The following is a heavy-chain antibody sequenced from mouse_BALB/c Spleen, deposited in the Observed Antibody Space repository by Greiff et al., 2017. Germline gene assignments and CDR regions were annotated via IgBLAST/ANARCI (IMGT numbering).Heavy chain of an antibody. V-gene: IGHV5-6-3*01. CDR1: GFTFSSYG. CDR3: ARDHGYDGSWFAY. Sequence: EVKVEESGGGLVQPGGSLKLSCAASGFTFSSYGMSWVRQTPDKRLELVATINSNGGSTYYPDSVKGRFTISRDNAKNTLYLQMSSLKSEDTAMYCCARDHGYDGSWFAYWGQGTLVTVSA. CDR2: INSNGGST. J-gene: IGHJ3*01. D-gene: IGHD2-2*01.